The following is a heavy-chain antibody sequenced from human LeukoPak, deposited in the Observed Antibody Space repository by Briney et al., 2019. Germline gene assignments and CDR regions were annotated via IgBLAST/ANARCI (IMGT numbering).Heavy chain of an antibody. CDR2: ISSSSSYI. J-gene: IGHJ4*02. CDR3: TGGSGWYSPDY. V-gene: IGHV3-21*04. Sequence: GGSLRLSCAASGFTFISYSMNWVRQAPGKGLEWVSSISSSSSYIHYADSVKGRFTISRDNAKNSLYLQMNSLKTEDTAVYYCTGGSGWYSPDYWGQGTLVTVSS. CDR1: GFTFISYS. D-gene: IGHD6-19*01.